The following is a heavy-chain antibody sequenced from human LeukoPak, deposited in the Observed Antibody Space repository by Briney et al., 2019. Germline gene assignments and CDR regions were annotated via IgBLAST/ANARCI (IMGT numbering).Heavy chain of an antibody. CDR3: EAEDGIRDFDT. J-gene: IGHJ4*02. CDR2: IWSDASNT. V-gene: IGHV3-33*01. CDR1: GFTFSSHG. Sequence: PGRSQRLPCAASGFTFSSHGMHWVRQAPVKGLEWVAVIWSDASNTYYVDSLKCRFTISRDNSKNTLYLQMNRLRAEDTAVFFFEAEDGIRDFDTWGQGTLVTVSS. D-gene: IGHD2-21*01.